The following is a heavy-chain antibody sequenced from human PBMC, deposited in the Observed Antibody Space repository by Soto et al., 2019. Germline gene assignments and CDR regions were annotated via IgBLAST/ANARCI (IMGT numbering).Heavy chain of an antibody. CDR3: ARHVPGYCSSTSCYSIDYYYYGMDV. CDR1: GGSISSSSYY. CDR2: IYYSGST. J-gene: IGHJ6*02. D-gene: IGHD2-2*01. V-gene: IGHV4-39*01. Sequence: QLQLQESGPGLVKPSETLSLTCTVSGGSISSSSYYWGWIRQPPGKGLEWIGSIYYSGSTYYNPSLKSRVTISVDTSKNQFSLKLSSVTAADTAVYYCARHVPGYCSSTSCYSIDYYYYGMDVWGQGTTVTVSS.